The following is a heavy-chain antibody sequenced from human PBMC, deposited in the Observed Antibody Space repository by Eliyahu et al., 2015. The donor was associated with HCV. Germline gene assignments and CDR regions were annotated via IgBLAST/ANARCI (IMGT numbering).Heavy chain of an antibody. Sequence: QVTLKESGPVLVKPTETLTLTCTVSGFSPSNARMGVSWIRQPPGKALEWLAHIFSNDEKSYSXSLKSRLTLSKDTSKSQVVLTMTNMDPVDTATYYCARIWLYYGKNWYFDLWGRGTLVTVSS. D-gene: IGHD3-10*01. CDR2: IFSNDEK. CDR3: ARIWLYYGKNWYFDL. CDR1: GFSPSNARMG. V-gene: IGHV2-26*01. J-gene: IGHJ2*01.